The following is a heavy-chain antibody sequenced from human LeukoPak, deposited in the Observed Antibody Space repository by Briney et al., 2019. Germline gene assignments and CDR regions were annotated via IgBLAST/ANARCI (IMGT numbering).Heavy chain of an antibody. CDR2: IKQDGSEK. D-gene: IGHD3-9*01. V-gene: IGHV3-7*01. J-gene: IGHJ4*02. CDR1: GFTFSSYA. CDR3: ARGLILTGSAPFDY. Sequence: PGGSLRLSCAASGFTFSSYAMSWVRQAPGKGLEWVANIKQDGSEKNYVDSVKGRFTISRDNAKNALYLQMNSLTAEDTAVYYCARGLILTGSAPFDYWGQGTLVTVSS.